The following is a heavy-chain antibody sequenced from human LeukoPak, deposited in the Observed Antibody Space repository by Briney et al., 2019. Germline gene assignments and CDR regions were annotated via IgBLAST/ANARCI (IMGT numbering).Heavy chain of an antibody. J-gene: IGHJ4*02. V-gene: IGHV3-66*01. CDR3: AGVMVRGAWNY. Sequence: GGSLRLLCAASGFTVSNNYMSWVRQAPGKGLEWVSVIYANNSTYYADSVKGRFTISRDKSKNTLYLQMNSLRAEDTAVYYCAGVMVRGAWNYWGQGTLVSVSS. D-gene: IGHD3-10*01. CDR2: IYANNST. CDR1: GFTVSNNY.